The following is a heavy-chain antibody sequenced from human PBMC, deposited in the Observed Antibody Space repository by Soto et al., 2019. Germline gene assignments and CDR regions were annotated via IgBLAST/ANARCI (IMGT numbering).Heavy chain of an antibody. CDR1: GGSISSSSYY. Sequence: QLQLQESGPGLVKPSETLSLTCTVSGGSISSSSYYWGWIRQPPGKGLDRIGSIYYSGSNYYNPSLKGRVSQSVDTSKHQFSLKLSSVTAADTAVYYCARLNGYSYGYYFDYWGQGTLVTVSS. CDR3: ARLNGYSYGYYFDY. CDR2: IYYSGSN. V-gene: IGHV4-39*01. D-gene: IGHD5-18*01. J-gene: IGHJ4*02.